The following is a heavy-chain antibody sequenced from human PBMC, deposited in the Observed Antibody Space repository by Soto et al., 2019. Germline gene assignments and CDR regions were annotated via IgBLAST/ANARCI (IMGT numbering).Heavy chain of an antibody. D-gene: IGHD2-15*01. J-gene: IGHJ4*02. CDR1: GFTFSSYA. CDR2: ISGSGDST. Sequence: PGASLRLSCAASGFTFSSYAMNWVLQGPGKGLEWVSSISGSGDSTYYADSVKGRFTISRDNSKNTLYLQMNSLRAEDTAVYYCAKDTRGVVAATPDYWGQGTLVTVSS. CDR3: AKDTRGVVAATPDY. V-gene: IGHV3-23*01.